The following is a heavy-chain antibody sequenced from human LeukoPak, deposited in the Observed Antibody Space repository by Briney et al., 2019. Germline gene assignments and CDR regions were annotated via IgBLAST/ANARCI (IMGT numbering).Heavy chain of an antibody. CDR2: IHHSGST. V-gene: IGHV4-4*02. CDR3: VRAGYGGNSADY. J-gene: IGHJ4*02. Sequence: SETLSLTCAVSGGSISSTNWRGWVRQPPGKGLEWIGEIHHSGSTNYNPSLKSRVTTPVDKSKNQFSLKLSSVTAADTAVYYCVRAGYGGNSADYWVQGTLVTVSS. D-gene: IGHD4-23*01. CDR1: GGSISSTNW.